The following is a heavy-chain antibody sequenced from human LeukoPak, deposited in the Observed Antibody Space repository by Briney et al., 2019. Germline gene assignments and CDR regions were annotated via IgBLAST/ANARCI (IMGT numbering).Heavy chain of an antibody. CDR1: GFTFDDYA. Sequence: ETGGSLRLSCAASGFTFDDYAMHWVRQAPGKGLEWVSGISWNSGSIGYADSVKGRFTISRDNSKNSLYLQMNSLRTEDTALYYCAKGNYYGSGTSPVDIWGQGTMVTVSS. J-gene: IGHJ3*02. V-gene: IGHV3-9*01. CDR3: AKGNYYGSGTSPVDI. CDR2: ISWNSGSI. D-gene: IGHD3-10*01.